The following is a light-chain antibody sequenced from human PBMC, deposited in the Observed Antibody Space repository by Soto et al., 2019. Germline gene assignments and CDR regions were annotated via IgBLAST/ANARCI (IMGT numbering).Light chain of an antibody. Sequence: QSVLTQPPSVSAAPGQKVTISCSGSSSNIGNNYVSWYQQLPGTAPKLLIYDNNKRPSGNPDRFSGSKSGTSATLGISGLQTGEEPDYYCGTWDSSLSVHVFGTGTKVTV. CDR2: DNN. V-gene: IGLV1-51*01. CDR3: GTWDSSLSVHV. J-gene: IGLJ1*01. CDR1: SSNIGNNY.